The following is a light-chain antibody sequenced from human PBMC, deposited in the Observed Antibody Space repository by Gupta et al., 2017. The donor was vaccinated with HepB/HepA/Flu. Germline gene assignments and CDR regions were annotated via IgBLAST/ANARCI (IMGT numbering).Light chain of an antibody. CDR1: SSDVGGYKY. J-gene: IGLJ3*02. CDR2: DAS. V-gene: IGLV2-11*01. Sequence: QPALTQPRSVSGSPGLSVTISCTGSSSDVGGYKYVSWYQQHPGKAPKLMIYDASKRPPGVPDRFSGSKSGNTASLTISGLQAEDEADYYCCSYAASYPYWVFGGGTKLTVL. CDR3: CSYAASYPYWV.